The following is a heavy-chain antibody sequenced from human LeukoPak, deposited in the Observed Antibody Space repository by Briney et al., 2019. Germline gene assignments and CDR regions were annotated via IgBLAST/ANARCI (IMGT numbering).Heavy chain of an antibody. Sequence: SETLSLTCTVSGGSLSSYYWGWLRQPPGKGLEWIGRIYYSGSTYYNPSLTRRVTISVDTSKNQLSLKLSSVTAADTAVYYCARGLHTLHTEDYYMDVWGKGTTVTVSS. CDR1: GGSLSSYY. CDR2: IYYSGST. J-gene: IGHJ6*03. CDR3: ARGLHTLHTEDYYMDV. D-gene: IGHD2-21*02. V-gene: IGHV4-39*01.